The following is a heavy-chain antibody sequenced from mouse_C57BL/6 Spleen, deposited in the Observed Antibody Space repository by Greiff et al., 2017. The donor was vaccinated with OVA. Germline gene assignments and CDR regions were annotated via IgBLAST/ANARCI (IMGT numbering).Heavy chain of an antibody. V-gene: IGHV5-4*03. CDR1: GFTFSSYA. CDR2: ISDGGSYT. Sequence: EVKLVESGGGLVKPGGSLKLSCAASGFTFSSYAMSWVRQTPEKRLEWVATISDGGSYTYYPDNVKGRFTISRDNAKNNLYLQMSHLKSEDTAMYYCARVGDYDYFDYWGQGTTLTVSS. CDR3: ARVGDYDYFDY. D-gene: IGHD2-4*01. J-gene: IGHJ2*01.